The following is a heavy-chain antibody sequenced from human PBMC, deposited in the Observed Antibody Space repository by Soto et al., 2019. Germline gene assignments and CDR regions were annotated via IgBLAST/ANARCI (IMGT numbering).Heavy chain of an antibody. CDR1: GFSFSDYR. V-gene: IGHV3-74*01. CDR3: ATGRNRDWYYTLLY. D-gene: IGHD1-7*01. Sequence: SLRLSCAASGFSFSDYRMHWVRQDPGKGLVWISRINGDGSTTNYADSVKGRFTVSRDNAENTLYLHMNRLQDEDTAVYFCATGRNRDWYYTLLYWGQGSLVTVSS. J-gene: IGHJ4*02. CDR2: INGDGSTT.